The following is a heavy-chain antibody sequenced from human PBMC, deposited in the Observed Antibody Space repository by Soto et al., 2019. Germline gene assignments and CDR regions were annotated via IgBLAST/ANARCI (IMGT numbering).Heavy chain of an antibody. D-gene: IGHD3-16*02. J-gene: IGHJ3*02. CDR1: GGSISSSSYY. CDR3: ARLWKVGDYVWGSYRYAFDI. V-gene: IGHV4-39*01. CDR2: IYYSGST. Sequence: SETLSLTCTVSGGSISSSSYYWGWIRQPPGKGLEWIGSIYYSGSTYYNPSLKSRVTISVDTSKNHFSLKLSSVTAADTAVYYCARLWKVGDYVWGSYRYAFDIWGQGTMVTVSS.